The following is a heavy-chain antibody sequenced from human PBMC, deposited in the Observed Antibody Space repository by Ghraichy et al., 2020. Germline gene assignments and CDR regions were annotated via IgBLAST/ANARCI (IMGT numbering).Heavy chain of an antibody. CDR3: AGGDWNNAEAAL. Sequence: GESLNISCTTSGFTFSDYWMTWVRQAPGKGLEWVANVNRAGGETYYVDSVKGRFTISRDNAKTSLYLQMNSLTTADTALYYCAGGDWNNAEAALWGQGTLVAVSS. CDR1: GFTFSDYW. CDR2: VNRAGGET. V-gene: IGHV3-7*01. D-gene: IGHD1/OR15-1a*01. J-gene: IGHJ4*02.